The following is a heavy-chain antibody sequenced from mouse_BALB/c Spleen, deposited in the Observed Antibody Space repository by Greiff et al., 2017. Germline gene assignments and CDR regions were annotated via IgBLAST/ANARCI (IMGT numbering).Heavy chain of an antibody. Sequence: QVQLQQSGAELVKPGASVKLSCKASGYTFTSYYMYWVKQRPGQGLEWIGEINPSNGGTNFNEKFKSKATLTVDKSSSTAYMQLSSLTSEDSAVYYCTKGTWDAMDYWGQGTSVTVSS. CDR1: GYTFTSYY. D-gene: IGHD3-3*01. J-gene: IGHJ4*01. V-gene: IGHV1S81*02. CDR3: TKGTWDAMDY. CDR2: INPSNGGT.